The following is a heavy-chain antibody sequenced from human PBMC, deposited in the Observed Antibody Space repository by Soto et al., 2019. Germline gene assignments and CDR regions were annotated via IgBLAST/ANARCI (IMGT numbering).Heavy chain of an antibody. V-gene: IGHV3-21*01. CDR2: ISSSSSYI. Sequence: PGGSLRLSCAASGFTFSSYSMNWVRQAPGKGLEWVSSISSSSSYIYYADSVKGRFTISRDNAKNSLYLQMNSLRAEDTAVYYCAREIGESPENDYWGQGTLVTVSS. CDR3: AREIGESPENDY. J-gene: IGHJ4*02. CDR1: GFTFSSYS.